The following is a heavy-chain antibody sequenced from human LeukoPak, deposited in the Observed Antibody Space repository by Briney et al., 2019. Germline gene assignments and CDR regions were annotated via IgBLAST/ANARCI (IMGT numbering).Heavy chain of an antibody. CDR2: IYYSGSA. D-gene: IGHD3-9*01. CDR1: GGSLSSYY. CDR3: ASSHYDILTGSCQNWFDP. V-gene: IGHV4-59*08. Sequence: SETLSLTRIVSGGSLSSYYWSWIRPPPGKGLEWIGYIYYSGSANYNPSLKSRVTISVDTSKNQFSLKLSSVTAADTAVYYCASSHYDILTGSCQNWFDPWGQGTLVTVSS. J-gene: IGHJ5*02.